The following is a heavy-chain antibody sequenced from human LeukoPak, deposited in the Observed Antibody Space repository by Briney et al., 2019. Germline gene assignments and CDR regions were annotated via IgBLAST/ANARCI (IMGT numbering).Heavy chain of an antibody. J-gene: IGHJ4*02. CDR3: ARVAAVTVGSYPYFDS. V-gene: IGHV4-34*01. CDR2: INHRRSI. D-gene: IGHD1-26*01. CDR1: GGSLNGYY. Sequence: SETLSLTCAVHGGSLNGYYWSWIRQSPGQGLEWIGEINHRRSINDNPSFKGRITISIDTSKNMFSLDLRFLTAADTAVYFCARVAAVTVGSYPYFDSWGQGTRVTVSS.